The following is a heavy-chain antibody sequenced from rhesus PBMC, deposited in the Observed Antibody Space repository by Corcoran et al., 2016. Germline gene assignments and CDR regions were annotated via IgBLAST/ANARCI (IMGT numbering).Heavy chain of an antibody. CDR2: VDGKTCRS. CDR1: GDSFNSFW. D-gene: IGHD1-44*01. J-gene: IGHJ3*01. V-gene: IGHV4-80*01. Sequence: QVHLQESGTGLVKPSEPLSLTCTVSGDSFNSFWWSWLRQSPGKGLEWIGEVDGKTCRSNYNPSLKSRVTISRDASKTQFSLKVNSMTAADAAIYYCARWTWQLRDAFDFWGRGLRVTVSP. CDR3: ARWTWQLRDAFDF.